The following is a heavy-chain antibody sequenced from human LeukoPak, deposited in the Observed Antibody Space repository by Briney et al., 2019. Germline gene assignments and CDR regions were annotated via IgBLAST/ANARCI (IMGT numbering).Heavy chain of an antibody. CDR2: ISGSGSST. V-gene: IGHV3-23*01. Sequence: GGSLRLSCAASGFTFSSYAMNWVRQAPGKGLEWASAISGSGSSTYYADSVKGRFTISRDNSKNTLYLQMNSLRAEDTAVYYCAKRQTERDFAYWGQGTLVTVSS. CDR3: AKRQTERDFAY. D-gene: IGHD5-24*01. J-gene: IGHJ4*02. CDR1: GFTFSSYA.